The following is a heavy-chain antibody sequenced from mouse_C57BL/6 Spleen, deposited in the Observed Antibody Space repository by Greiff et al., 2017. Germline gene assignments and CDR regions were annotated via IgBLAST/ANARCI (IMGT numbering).Heavy chain of an antibody. CDR2: NYPGDGDT. D-gene: IGHD2-2*01. V-gene: IGHV1-82*01. Sequence: QVQLKESGPELVKPGASVKISCKASGYAFSSSWMNWVKQRPGKGLEWIGRNYPGDGDTNYNGKFKGKATLTADKSSSTAYMQLSSLTSEDSAVYFCARDVGYGYDGWFAYWGQGTLVTVSA. CDR3: ARDVGYGYDGWFAY. CDR1: GYAFSSSW. J-gene: IGHJ3*01.